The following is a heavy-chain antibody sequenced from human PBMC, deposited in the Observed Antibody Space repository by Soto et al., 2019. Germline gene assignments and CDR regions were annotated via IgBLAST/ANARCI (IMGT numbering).Heavy chain of an antibody. V-gene: IGHV4-34*01. CDR3: ARADRTLVTSYGLDV. D-gene: IGHD2-21*02. CDR2: INHSGTT. CDR1: GGSFSGFY. Sequence: PSETLSLTCAVSGGSFSGFYWTWIRQPPGEGLEWIGEINHSGTTNFNPSLRSRLTISLDSSKKHFSLKLTSKTAADAAVYYCARADRTLVTSYGLDVWGQGTTVTVSS. J-gene: IGHJ6*02.